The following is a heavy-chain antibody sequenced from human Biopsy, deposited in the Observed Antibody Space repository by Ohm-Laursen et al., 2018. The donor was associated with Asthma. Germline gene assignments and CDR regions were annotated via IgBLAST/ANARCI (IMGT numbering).Heavy chain of an antibody. CDR2: INAGDGNT. CDR3: ARTYYDFLTGQVNDAFAL. CDR1: GGTFSSYE. Sequence: SVKVSCKASGGTFSSYEINWVRQAPGQRLEWMGWINAGDGNTKYSQKFQGRVTITRDTSASTAYMDLRSLRSEDTAMYYCARTYYDFLTGQVNDAFALWGQGTMVTVSS. V-gene: IGHV1-3*01. D-gene: IGHD3-9*01. J-gene: IGHJ3*01.